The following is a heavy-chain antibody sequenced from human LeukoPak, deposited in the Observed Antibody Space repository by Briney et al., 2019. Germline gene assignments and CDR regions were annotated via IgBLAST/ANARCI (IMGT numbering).Heavy chain of an antibody. CDR1: GFTFSSYA. CDR2: ISGSGGST. D-gene: IGHD2-2*01. J-gene: IGHJ3*02. V-gene: IGHV3-23*01. CDR3: AKVQYCSSTGCYEYNNAFDI. Sequence: ETGGSLRLSCAASGFTFSSYAMSWVRQAPGKGLEWVSAISGSGGSTYYADSVKGRFTISRDNSKNTLYLQMNSLRAEDTAVYYCAKVQYCSSTGCYEYNNAFDIWGQGTMVTVSS.